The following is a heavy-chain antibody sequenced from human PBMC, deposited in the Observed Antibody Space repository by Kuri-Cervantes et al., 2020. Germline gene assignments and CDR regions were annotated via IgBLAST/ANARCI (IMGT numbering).Heavy chain of an antibody. CDR1: GFTFSTYD. CDR3: ARGSQWSTATASDY. V-gene: IGHV3-48*03. Sequence: LSLTCVASGFTFSTYDMNWVRQAPGMGLEWVSVVTSRGTTVSYADSVKGRFTISRDNAKNSLYLQMNSLRAEDTAVYYCARGSQWSTATASDYWGQGTLVTVSS. J-gene: IGHJ4*02. D-gene: IGHD2-15*01. CDR2: VTSRGTTV.